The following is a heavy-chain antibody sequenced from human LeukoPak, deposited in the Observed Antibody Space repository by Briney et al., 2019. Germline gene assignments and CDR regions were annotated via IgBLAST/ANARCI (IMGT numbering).Heavy chain of an antibody. V-gene: IGHV3-15*01. Sequence: PGGSLRLSCAASGLTFSNAWMSWVRQAPGKGLEWVGRIKSKTDGGTTDYAAPVKGRFTISRDDSKNTLYLQMNSLKTEDTAVYYCTTDTVLVEMFYWGQGTLVTVSS. CDR2: IKSKTDGGTT. CDR1: GLTFSNAW. D-gene: IGHD5-24*01. J-gene: IGHJ4*02. CDR3: TTDTVLVEMFY.